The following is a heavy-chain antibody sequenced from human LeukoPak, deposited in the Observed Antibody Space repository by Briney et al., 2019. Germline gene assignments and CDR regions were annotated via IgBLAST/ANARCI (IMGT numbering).Heavy chain of an antibody. CDR2: ISPGDSDT. Sequence: GESLKISCKSSGYTFTGYWIGWVRQMPGKGLEWMGIISPGDSDTRYSPSFQGQVTMSADKSINTAYLQWGSLKAPDTAMYYCARGRGATVITNFDYWGQGTLVTVSS. V-gene: IGHV5-51*01. CDR3: ARGRGATVITNFDY. CDR1: GYTFTGYW. D-gene: IGHD4-23*01. J-gene: IGHJ4*02.